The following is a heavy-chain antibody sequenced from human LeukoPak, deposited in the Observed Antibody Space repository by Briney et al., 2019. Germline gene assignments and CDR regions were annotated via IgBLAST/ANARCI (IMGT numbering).Heavy chain of an antibody. CDR3: ARQRYSDY. D-gene: IGHD1-1*01. V-gene: IGHV3-7*01. CDR1: GFTFSRYW. CDR2: IKEGGSEN. Sequence: GGSLRLSCAASGFTFSRYWMTWVRQAPGKGLEWVANIKEGGSENSYVGSVKGRFTISRDNAKNSLYLQLNSLRAEDTAVYFCARQRYSDYWGQGTLVTVSS. J-gene: IGHJ4*02.